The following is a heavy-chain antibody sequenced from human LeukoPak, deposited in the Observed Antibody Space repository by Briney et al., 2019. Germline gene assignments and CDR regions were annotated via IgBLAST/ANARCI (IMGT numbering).Heavy chain of an antibody. V-gene: IGHV3-21*01. CDR3: ARAYDSSGYPSDY. Sequence: GGSLRLSCAASGFTFSSYSMNWVRQAPGKGLEWVSSISSSSSYIYYADSVKGRFTISRDNAKNSLYLQMNSLRAEDTAVYYCARAYDSSGYPSDYWGQGTLVTVSS. CDR1: GFTFSSYS. J-gene: IGHJ4*02. D-gene: IGHD3-22*01. CDR2: ISSSSSYI.